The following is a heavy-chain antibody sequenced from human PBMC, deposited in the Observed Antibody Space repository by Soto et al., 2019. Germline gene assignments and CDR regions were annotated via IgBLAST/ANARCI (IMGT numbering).Heavy chain of an antibody. V-gene: IGHV1-18*01. Sequence: QIQLVQSGAEVKKPGASVKVSCKASGYTFSSYHITWVRQAPGQGLEWMGWISAYNGNTNFAQNLQGRVTMTTDPSTSTAYMELRSLRSDDTAVYYCARDLPPVDYWGQGTLVTVSS. CDR3: ARDLPPVDY. CDR2: ISAYNGNT. J-gene: IGHJ4*02. CDR1: GYTFSSYH.